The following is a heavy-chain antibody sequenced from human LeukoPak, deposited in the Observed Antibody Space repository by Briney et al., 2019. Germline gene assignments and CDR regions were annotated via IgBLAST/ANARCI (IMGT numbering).Heavy chain of an antibody. CDR3: ARGNYLDY. J-gene: IGHJ4*02. V-gene: IGHV3-30*02. Sequence: SGGSLRLSCAASGFTFSKYGMHWVRQAPGKGLEWVTFIRYDGSNKYYADSLKGRFTISRDNSKNTLYLQMNSLRAEDTAVYYCARGNYLDYWGQGTLVTVSS. CDR1: GFTFSKYG. CDR2: IRYDGSNK. D-gene: IGHD3-10*01.